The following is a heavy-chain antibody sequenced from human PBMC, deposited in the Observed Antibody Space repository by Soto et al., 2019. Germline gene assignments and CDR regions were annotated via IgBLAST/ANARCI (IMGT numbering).Heavy chain of an antibody. J-gene: IGHJ1*01. CDR3: ARGALADAEYFQH. CDR1: GGSISTYY. D-gene: IGHD2-21*01. CDR2: IYYSGNT. Sequence: SETLSLTCTVSGGSISTYYWTWIRQPPGKGLEWIGYIYYSGNTNYNPSLKSRVTISVDTSKNQFSLKLSSVTAADTAVYYCARGALADAEYFQHWGQGTLVTVSS. V-gene: IGHV4-59*01.